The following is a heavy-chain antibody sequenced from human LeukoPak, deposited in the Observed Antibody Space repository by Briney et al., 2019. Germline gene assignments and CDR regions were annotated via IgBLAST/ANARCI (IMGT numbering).Heavy chain of an antibody. CDR2: IYHSGST. CDR1: GYSISSGYY. J-gene: IGHJ4*02. Sequence: PSETLSLTCTVSGYSISSGYYWGWIRQPPGKGLEWIGSIYHSGSTYYNPSLKSRVTISVDTSKNQFSLKLSSVTAADTAVYYCARQGPYNTIFGVVIKRGDFDYWGQGTLVTVSS. V-gene: IGHV4-38-2*02. CDR3: ARQGPYNTIFGVVIKRGDFDY. D-gene: IGHD3-3*01.